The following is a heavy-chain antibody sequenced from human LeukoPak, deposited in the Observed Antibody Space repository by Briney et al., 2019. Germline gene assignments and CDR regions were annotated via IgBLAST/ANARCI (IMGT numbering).Heavy chain of an antibody. CDR2: ISRSSDTI. D-gene: IGHD2-2*01. CDR1: GLSFSIYS. J-gene: IGHJ3*02. Sequence: PGGSLRLSCTASGLSFSIYSMSWVRQAPGKGLEWLSYISRSSDTIYYADSVKGRFTISRDNAKNSLYLQMNSLKVEDTAIYYCARDPTPLGYCSSASCYGDAFDIWGQGTMVTVSS. V-gene: IGHV3-48*04. CDR3: ARDPTPLGYCSSASCYGDAFDI.